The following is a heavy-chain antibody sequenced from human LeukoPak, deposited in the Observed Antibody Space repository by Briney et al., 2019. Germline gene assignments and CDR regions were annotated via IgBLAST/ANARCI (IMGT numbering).Heavy chain of an antibody. V-gene: IGHV1-3*01. D-gene: IGHD1-20*01. Sequence: ASVKVSCKASGYTFTSYAMHWVRQAPGQRLEWMGWINAGNGNTEYSQKFQGRVTITRDTSASTAYMELSSLRSEDTAVYYCARDLAVGWDNWAFDYWGQGTLVTVSS. CDR2: INAGNGNT. J-gene: IGHJ4*02. CDR3: ARDLAVGWDNWAFDY. CDR1: GYTFTSYA.